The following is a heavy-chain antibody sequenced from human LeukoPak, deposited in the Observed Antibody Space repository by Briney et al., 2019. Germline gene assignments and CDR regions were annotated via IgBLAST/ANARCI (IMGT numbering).Heavy chain of an antibody. V-gene: IGHV4-30-4*07. CDR1: GASVTHGGFS. CDR2: ISYSGSA. CDR3: ARVRQWEILGAFDL. D-gene: IGHD1-26*01. J-gene: IGHJ3*01. Sequence: SETLSLTCAVSGASVTHGGFSWTWVRQPPGKGLEWLALISYSGSAHYTLSLKSRLSISVDTSKNQFSLKLTSVTAADTAVYYCARVRQWEILGAFDLWGQGTTVTVSS.